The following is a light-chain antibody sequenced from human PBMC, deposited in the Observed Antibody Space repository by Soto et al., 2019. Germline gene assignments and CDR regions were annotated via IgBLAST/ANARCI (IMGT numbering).Light chain of an antibody. CDR3: QQYGSSPRT. Sequence: EIVITQSPTTLSVSPGERATLSCRASQSVSSNLAWYQQKPGQAPRLLIYGASTRATGIPARFSGSGSGTESTLTISRLEPEDFAVYYCQQYGSSPRTFGQGAKVDI. CDR1: QSVSSN. CDR2: GAS. J-gene: IGKJ1*01. V-gene: IGKV3-15*01.